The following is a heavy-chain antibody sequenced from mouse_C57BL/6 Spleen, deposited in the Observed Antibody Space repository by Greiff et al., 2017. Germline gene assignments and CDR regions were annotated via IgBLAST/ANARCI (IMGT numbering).Heavy chain of an antibody. J-gene: IGHJ4*01. CDR1: GFTFSSYT. CDR3: ARRGDGYYRYYAMDY. CDR2: ISGGGGNT. D-gene: IGHD2-3*01. Sequence: EVMLVESGGGLVKPGGSLKLSCAASGFTFSSYTMSWVRQTPEKRLEWVATISGGGGNTYYPDSVKGRFTISRDNAKNTLYLQMSSLRSEDTALYYCARRGDGYYRYYAMDYWGQGTSVTVSS. V-gene: IGHV5-9*01.